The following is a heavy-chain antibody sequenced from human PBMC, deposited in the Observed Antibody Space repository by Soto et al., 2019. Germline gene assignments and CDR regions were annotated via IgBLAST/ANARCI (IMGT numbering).Heavy chain of an antibody. D-gene: IGHD1-26*01. CDR3: AKDRRELPIRFGLIDY. Sequence: PGGSLRLSCAASGFTFSSYGMHWVRQAPGKGLEWVAVISYDGSDKYYADSVKGRFTISRDNSKNTLYLQMNSLRAEDTAVYYCAKDRRELPIRFGLIDYWGQGTLVPVSS. CDR1: GFTFSSYG. J-gene: IGHJ4*02. V-gene: IGHV3-30*18. CDR2: ISYDGSDK.